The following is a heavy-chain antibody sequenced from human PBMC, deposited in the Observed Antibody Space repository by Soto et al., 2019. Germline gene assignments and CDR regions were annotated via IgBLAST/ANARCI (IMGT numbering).Heavy chain of an antibody. Sequence: SVTLSLTYTVSGGTISSYYWSWIRQPPGKGLEWIGYIYYSGSTNYNPSLKSRVTISVDTSKNQFSLKLSSVTAADTAVYYCARRRSITMVRGVSESPYYYYYMDVWGKGTTVTVSS. CDR1: GGTISSYY. V-gene: IGHV4-59*08. CDR2: IYYSGST. D-gene: IGHD3-10*01. CDR3: ARRRSITMVRGVSESPYYYYYMDV. J-gene: IGHJ6*03.